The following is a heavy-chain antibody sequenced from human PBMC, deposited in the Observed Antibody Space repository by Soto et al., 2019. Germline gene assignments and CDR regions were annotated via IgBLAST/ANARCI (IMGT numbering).Heavy chain of an antibody. V-gene: IGHV4-34*01. CDR2: INHSGST. J-gene: IGHJ4*02. Sequence: PSETLSLTCAVYGGSFRGYYWSWIRQPPGKGLEWIGEINHSGSTYYNPSLKSRVTISVDTSKNQFSLKLSSVTAAYTAVYFCAKSCVGYPKPFDYWGQGTLVTVSS. D-gene: IGHD5-18*01. CDR3: AKSCVGYPKPFDY. CDR1: GGSFRGYY.